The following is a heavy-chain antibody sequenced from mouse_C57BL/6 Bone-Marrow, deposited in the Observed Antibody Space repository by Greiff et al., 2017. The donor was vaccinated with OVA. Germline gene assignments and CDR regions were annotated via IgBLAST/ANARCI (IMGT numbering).Heavy chain of an antibody. J-gene: IGHJ3*01. CDR1: GYTFTSYW. Sequence: VQLQQPGAELVRPGPSVKLSCKASGYTFTSYWMHWVKQRPGQGLEWIGVIDPSDSYTNYNQKFKGKATLTVDTSSSTAYMQLSSLTSEDSAVYYCARAGSPWFAYWGQGTLVTVSA. CDR3: ARAGSPWFAY. V-gene: IGHV1-59*01. CDR2: IDPSDSYT.